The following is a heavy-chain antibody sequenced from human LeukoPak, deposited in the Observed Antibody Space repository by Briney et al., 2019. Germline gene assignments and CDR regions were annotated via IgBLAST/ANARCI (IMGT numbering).Heavy chain of an antibody. Sequence: ASVKVSCKASGYTFTSYYMHWVRQAPGQGLEWMGIINPSGGSTSYAQKFQGRVTMTRDTSTSTVYMELSSLRSEDTAVYYCARELDPGSHYYYYYYYYMDVWGKGTTVTISS. CDR3: ARELDPGSHYYYYYYYYMDV. V-gene: IGHV1-46*01. CDR1: GYTFTSYY. D-gene: IGHD3-22*01. J-gene: IGHJ6*03. CDR2: INPSGGST.